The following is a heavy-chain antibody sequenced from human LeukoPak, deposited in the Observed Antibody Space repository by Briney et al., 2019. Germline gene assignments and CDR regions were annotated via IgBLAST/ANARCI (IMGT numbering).Heavy chain of an antibody. CDR3: ARDTAMYRAFDI. D-gene: IGHD2-8*01. CDR2: IYHSGST. Sequence: SETLSLTCTVSDYSISRGYYWGWIRQPPGEGLEWIGSIYHSGSTYYNPSLKSRVTISLDESKKQFSLKLSSVTAADTAVYYCARDTAMYRAFDIWGQGTMVTVSS. J-gene: IGHJ3*02. CDR1: DYSISRGYY. V-gene: IGHV4-38-2*02.